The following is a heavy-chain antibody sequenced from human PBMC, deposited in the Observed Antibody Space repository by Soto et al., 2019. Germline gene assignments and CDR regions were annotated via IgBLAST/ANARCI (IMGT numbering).Heavy chain of an antibody. J-gene: IGHJ4*02. CDR3: ARGLTQWENFDY. CDR2: IYYSGST. Sequence: KTSETLSLTCTVSGGSISSGGYYWSWIRQHPGKGLEWIGYIYYSGSTYYNPSLKSRVTISVDTSKNQFSLKLSSVTAADTAVYYCARGLTQWENFDYWGQGTLVTVSS. D-gene: IGHD1-26*01. CDR1: GGSISSGGYY. V-gene: IGHV4-31*03.